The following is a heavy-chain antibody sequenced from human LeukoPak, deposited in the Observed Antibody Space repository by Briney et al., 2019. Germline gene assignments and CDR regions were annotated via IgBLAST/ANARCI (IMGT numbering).Heavy chain of an antibody. J-gene: IGHJ4*02. Sequence: GASVKVSCKASGYTFTSYDINWVRRATGQGLEWMGWMNPNSGNTGYAQKFQGRVTMTRNTSISTAYMELSSLRSEDTAVYYCARGNTYYYDSSGYHDYWGQGTLVTVSS. V-gene: IGHV1-8*01. CDR1: GYTFTSYD. D-gene: IGHD3-22*01. CDR3: ARGNTYYYDSSGYHDY. CDR2: MNPNSGNT.